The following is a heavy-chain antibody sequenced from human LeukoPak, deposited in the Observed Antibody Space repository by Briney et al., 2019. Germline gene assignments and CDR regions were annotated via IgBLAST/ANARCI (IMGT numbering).Heavy chain of an antibody. CDR3: ARDYYYDSSGNTGY. CDR2: ISYDGSNK. V-gene: IGHV3-30-3*01. Sequence: PGGSLRLSCAASGFTFSSYAMHWVRQAPGKGLEWVAVISYDGSNKYYADSVKGRFTISRDNSKNTLYLQMNSLRAEDTAVYYCARDYYYDSSGNTGYWGQGTLVTVSS. D-gene: IGHD3-22*01. J-gene: IGHJ4*02. CDR1: GFTFSSYA.